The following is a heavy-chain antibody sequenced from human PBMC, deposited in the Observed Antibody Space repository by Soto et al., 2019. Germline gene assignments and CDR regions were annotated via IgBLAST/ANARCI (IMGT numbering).Heavy chain of an antibody. Sequence: GGSLRLSCAASGFTFSSYAMHWVRQAPGKGLEWVAVISYDGSNKYYADSVKGRFTISRDNSKNTLYLQMNSLRTEDTAVYYCARPLWRDDYNWGYFDLWGRGTLVNVSS. CDR2: ISYDGSNK. J-gene: IGHJ2*01. V-gene: IGHV3-30-3*01. D-gene: IGHD4-4*01. CDR1: GFTFSSYA. CDR3: ARPLWRDDYNWGYFDL.